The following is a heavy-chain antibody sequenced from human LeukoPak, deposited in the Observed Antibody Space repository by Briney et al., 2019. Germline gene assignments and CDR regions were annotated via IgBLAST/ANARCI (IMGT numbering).Heavy chain of an antibody. V-gene: IGHV3-9*01. D-gene: IGHD2-21*02. CDR3: AKDTAYCGGDCYSGSTPYYFDY. Sequence: QLGRSLRLSCAASGFTFDDYAMHWVRQAPGKGLEWVSGISWNSGSIGYADSVKGRFTISRDNAKNSLYLQMNSLRAEDTALYYCAKDTAYCGGDCYSGSTPYYFDYWGQGTLVTVSS. CDR2: ISWNSGSI. J-gene: IGHJ4*02. CDR1: GFTFDDYA.